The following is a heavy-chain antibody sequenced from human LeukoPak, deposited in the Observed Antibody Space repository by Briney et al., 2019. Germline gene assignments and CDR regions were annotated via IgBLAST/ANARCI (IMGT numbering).Heavy chain of an antibody. V-gene: IGHV3-23*01. CDR3: AKDPDYGGNSGVDYFDY. D-gene: IGHD4-23*01. CDR2: ISGSGGSA. CDR1: GFTFSSYA. Sequence: PGGSLRLSCAASGFTFSSYAMSWVSQAPGKGLEWVSAISGSGGSAYYADSVKGRFTISRDNSKNTLYLQMNSLRAEDTAVYYCAKDPDYGGNSGVDYFDYWGQGTLVTVSS. J-gene: IGHJ4*02.